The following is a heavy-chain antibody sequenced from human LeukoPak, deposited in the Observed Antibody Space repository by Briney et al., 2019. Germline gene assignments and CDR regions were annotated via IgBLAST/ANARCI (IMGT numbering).Heavy chain of an antibody. V-gene: IGHV4-38-2*02. D-gene: IGHD2-2*01. Sequence: PSETLSLTCTVSGYSISSGYYWGWIRQPPGKGLEWIGSIYHSGSTYYNPSLKIRVTISVDTSKNQFSLKLSSVTAADTAVYYCSYCSSTSCLYYYYMDVWGKGTTVTVSS. CDR3: SYCSSTSCLYYYYMDV. CDR2: IYHSGST. CDR1: GYSISSGYY. J-gene: IGHJ6*03.